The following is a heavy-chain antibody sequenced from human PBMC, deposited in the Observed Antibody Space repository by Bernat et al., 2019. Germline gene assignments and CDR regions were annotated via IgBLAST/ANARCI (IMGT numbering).Heavy chain of an antibody. Sequence: QVQLVQSGAEVKTPGASVKVSCKASGYTFTAYCIHWVRQAPGQGLEWMGWINPNTGGTNFAQKLQGRVTMTTDTSTSTAYMELRSLRSDDTAVYYCARATSGDTAMVEADYWGQGTLVTVSS. CDR3: ARATSGDTAMVEADY. CDR1: GYTFTAYC. D-gene: IGHD5-18*01. CDR2: INPNTGGT. J-gene: IGHJ4*02. V-gene: IGHV1-2*02.